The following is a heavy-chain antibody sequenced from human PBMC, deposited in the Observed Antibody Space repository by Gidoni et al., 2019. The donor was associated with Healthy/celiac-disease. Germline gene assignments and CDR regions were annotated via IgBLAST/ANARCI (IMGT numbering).Heavy chain of an antibody. CDR3: ASLGQWPSPFDY. J-gene: IGHJ4*02. CDR1: GFSLSNARMG. V-gene: IGHV2-26*01. Sequence: QVTLKESGPVLVKPTETLTLTCTVSGFSLSNARMGVSWIRQPPGKALEWLAHIFSNDEKSYSTSLKSRLTISKDTSKSQVVLTMTNMDPVDTATYYCASLGQWPSPFDYWGQGTLVTVSS. D-gene: IGHD6-19*01. CDR2: IFSNDEK.